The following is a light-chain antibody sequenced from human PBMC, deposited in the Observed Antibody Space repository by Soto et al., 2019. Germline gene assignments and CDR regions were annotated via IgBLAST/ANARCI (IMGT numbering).Light chain of an antibody. CDR3: QQSYSSPPT. CDR2: AAS. Sequence: IQMTQSPSSLSASVEDRVIITCRASQSISNHLNWYQQKPRKAPKLLIFAASSLQSGVPSRFSGSRSGPDFTLTISSLQPEDFATYYCQQSYSSPPTFGQGTKV. CDR1: QSISNH. V-gene: IGKV1-39*01. J-gene: IGKJ1*01.